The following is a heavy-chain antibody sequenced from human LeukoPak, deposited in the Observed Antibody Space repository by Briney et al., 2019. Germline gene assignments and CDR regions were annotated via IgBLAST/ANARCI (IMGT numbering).Heavy chain of an antibody. CDR2: ITGGGGST. Sequence: GGSLRLSCAASGFTFSSYAMSWVRQAPGKGLQWVSAITGGGGSTYYADSVKGRFTISRDNFKNTLYLQMNSLRAEDTAIYYCAKGALGYCSGGSCYPYYWGQGTLVTVSS. J-gene: IGHJ4*02. CDR3: AKGALGYCSGGSCYPYY. V-gene: IGHV3-23*01. D-gene: IGHD2-15*01. CDR1: GFTFSSYA.